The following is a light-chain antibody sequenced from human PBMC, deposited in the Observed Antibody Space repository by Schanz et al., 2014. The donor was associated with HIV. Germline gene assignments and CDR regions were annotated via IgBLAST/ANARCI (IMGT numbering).Light chain of an antibody. V-gene: IGLV1-47*02. CDR1: SSNFRSNA. J-gene: IGLJ3*02. CDR3: AAWDDSLSGRV. CDR2: NTY. Sequence: QSVLTQPPSASGTPGQRVTISCSGSSSNFRSNAVNWYQQLPGTAPKLVIYNTYHRPSGVPDRFSGSKSGTSASLAISGLRFEDEADYYCAAWDDSLSGRVFGGGTKLTVL.